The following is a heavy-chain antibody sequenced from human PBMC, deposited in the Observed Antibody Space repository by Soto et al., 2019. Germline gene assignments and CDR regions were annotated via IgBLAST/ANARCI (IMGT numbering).Heavy chain of an antibody. D-gene: IGHD6-6*01. J-gene: IGHJ6*03. CDR1: GFTFSYYT. V-gene: IGHV3-21*01. Sequence: EVQLVESGGGLVKPGGSPRLSCAASGFTFSYYTMNWVRQAPGKGLEWVSSISSSSNYIYYADSVKGRFTISRDNAKNSLCLQMNSLRAEDTAVYYCARDVYSSSSGYYHYYMDVWGKGTTVTVSS. CDR2: ISSSSNYI. CDR3: ARDVYSSSSGYYHYYMDV.